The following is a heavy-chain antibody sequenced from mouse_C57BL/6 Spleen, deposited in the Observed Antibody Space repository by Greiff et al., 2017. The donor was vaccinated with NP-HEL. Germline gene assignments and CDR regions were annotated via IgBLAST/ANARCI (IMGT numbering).Heavy chain of an antibody. J-gene: IGHJ2*01. Sequence: VHLVESGPELVKPGASVKLSCKASGYTFTSYDINWVKQRPGQGLEWIGWIYPRDGSTKYNEKFKGKATLTVDTSSSTAYMELHSLTSEDSAVYFCAREAQLGYFDYWGQGTTLTVSS. V-gene: IGHV1-85*01. CDR3: AREAQLGYFDY. CDR2: IYPRDGST. D-gene: IGHD4-1*02. CDR1: GYTFTSYD.